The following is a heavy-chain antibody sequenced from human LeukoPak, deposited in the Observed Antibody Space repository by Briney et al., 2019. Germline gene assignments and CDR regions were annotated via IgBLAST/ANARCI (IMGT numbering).Heavy chain of an antibody. CDR1: GGSIGSYY. CDR2: IYSSVST. Sequence: SETLSLTCTVSGGSIGSYYWSWIRQPPGKGLEGIGYIYSSVSTNYNPSLKSRVTISLDTSKNKFSLKLSFVTAADTAVYYCARGVAAPGTGGLSWFDPWGQGTLVTVSS. CDR3: ARGVAAPGTGGLSWFDP. D-gene: IGHD6-13*01. V-gene: IGHV4-59*01. J-gene: IGHJ5*02.